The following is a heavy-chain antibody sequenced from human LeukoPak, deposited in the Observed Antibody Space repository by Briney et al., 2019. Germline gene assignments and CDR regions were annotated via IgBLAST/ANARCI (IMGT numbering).Heavy chain of an antibody. J-gene: IGHJ4*02. Sequence: GSLRLSCVASGEWMSWHRQAPGKGLEWLASMNQDGSEKNYVDSVKGRFTISRDNAKNSLYLQMNSPRVEDTAVYYCARDGEGAWHYWGQGTLVTASS. CDR3: ARDGEGAWHY. V-gene: IGHV3-7*03. CDR1: GEW. CDR2: MNQDGSEK. D-gene: IGHD1-26*01.